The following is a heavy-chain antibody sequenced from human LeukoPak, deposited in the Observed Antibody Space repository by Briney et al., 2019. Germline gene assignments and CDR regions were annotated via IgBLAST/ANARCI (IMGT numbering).Heavy chain of an antibody. J-gene: IGHJ4*02. CDR1: GFTFSSYA. Sequence: GGSLRLSCAASGFTFSSYAMSWVRQAPGKGLEWASAISGSGGSTYYADSVKGRFIISRDNSKNTLYLQMNSLRAEDTAVYYCAKGGDGYNYYFDYWGRETLVTVSS. D-gene: IGHD5-24*01. CDR3: AKGGDGYNYYFDY. V-gene: IGHV3-23*01. CDR2: ISGSGGST.